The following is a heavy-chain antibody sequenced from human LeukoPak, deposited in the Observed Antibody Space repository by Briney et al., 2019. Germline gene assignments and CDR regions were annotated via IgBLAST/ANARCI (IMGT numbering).Heavy chain of an antibody. Sequence: ASVKVSCKASGYTFTGYYMHWVRQAPGQGLGWMGWINPNSGGTNYAQKFQGRVTMTRDTSISTAYMELSRLRSDDTAVYYCARAPPYGSGSYFFWYWGQGTLVTVSS. CDR3: ARAPPYGSGSYFFWY. D-gene: IGHD3-10*01. CDR2: INPNSGGT. CDR1: GYTFTGYY. V-gene: IGHV1-2*02. J-gene: IGHJ4*02.